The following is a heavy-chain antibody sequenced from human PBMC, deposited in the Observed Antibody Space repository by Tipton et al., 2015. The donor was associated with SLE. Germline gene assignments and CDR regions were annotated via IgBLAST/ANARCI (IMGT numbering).Heavy chain of an antibody. CDR1: GGSISSYY. Sequence: LRLSCTVSGGSISSYYWSWIRQPPGKGLEWIGYIYYSGSTNYNPSLKSRVTISVDTSKNQFSLKLSSVAAADTAVYYCARGYDSSGYYLPDYWGQGTLVTVSS. J-gene: IGHJ4*02. D-gene: IGHD3-22*01. CDR2: IYYSGST. CDR3: ARGYDSSGYYLPDY. V-gene: IGHV4-59*08.